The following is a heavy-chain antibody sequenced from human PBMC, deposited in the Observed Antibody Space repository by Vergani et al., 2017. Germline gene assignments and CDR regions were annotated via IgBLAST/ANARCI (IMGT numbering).Heavy chain of an antibody. CDR3: ARDAVYYYYYGMDV. J-gene: IGHJ6*02. CDR1: GYSISSGYY. D-gene: IGHD6-19*01. CDR2: IYHSGST. V-gene: IGHV4-38-2*02. Sequence: QVQLQESGPGLVKPSETLSLTCAVSGYSISSGYYWGWIRQPPGKGLEWIGSIYHSGSTNYNPSLKSRFTISVDTSKNQFSLKLSSVTAADTAVYYCARDAVYYYYYGMDVWGQGTTVTVSS.